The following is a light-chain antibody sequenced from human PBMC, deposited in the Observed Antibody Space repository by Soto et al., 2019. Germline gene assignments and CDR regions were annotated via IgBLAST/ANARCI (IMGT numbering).Light chain of an antibody. J-gene: IGKJ5*01. Sequence: DIQMTQSPSSLSASVGDRVTITCRASQSINSYLNWYQQKPGKAPKLLIYGASSLQSGVPSRFSGSGSGTEFTLTISSLQPEDFATYSCQQSYSTPITFGQGSRLVIK. CDR1: QSINSY. V-gene: IGKV1-39*01. CDR3: QQSYSTPIT. CDR2: GAS.